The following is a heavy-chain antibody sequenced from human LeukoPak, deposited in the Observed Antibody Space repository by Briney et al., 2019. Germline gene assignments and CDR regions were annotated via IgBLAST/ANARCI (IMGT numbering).Heavy chain of an antibody. D-gene: IGHD5-18*01. J-gene: IGHJ4*02. CDR2: ISGSGGST. CDR1: GFTFSSYA. CDR3: AKDLMVNGY. Sequence: GGSLRLSFAASGFTFSSYAMSWVRQAPGKGLEWVSAISGSGGSTYYADSVKGRFTSSRDNSKHTLYLQMNSLRAEDTAVYYCAKDLMVNGYWGQGTLVTVSS. V-gene: IGHV3-23*01.